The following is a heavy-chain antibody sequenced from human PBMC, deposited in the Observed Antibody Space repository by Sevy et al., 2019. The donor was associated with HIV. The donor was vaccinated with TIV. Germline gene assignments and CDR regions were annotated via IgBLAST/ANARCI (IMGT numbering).Heavy chain of an antibody. CDR3: AIDLGVEEGSSWYVYYYGMDV. V-gene: IGHV3-30-3*01. J-gene: IGHJ6*02. CDR1: GFTFSSYA. D-gene: IGHD6-13*01. CDR2: ISYDGSNK. Sequence: GGSLRLSCAASGFTFSSYAMHWVRQAPGKGLEWVAVISYDGSNKYYADSVKGRFTISRDNSKNTLYLQMNSLRAEDTAVYYCAIDLGVEEGSSWYVYYYGMDVWGQGTTVTVSS.